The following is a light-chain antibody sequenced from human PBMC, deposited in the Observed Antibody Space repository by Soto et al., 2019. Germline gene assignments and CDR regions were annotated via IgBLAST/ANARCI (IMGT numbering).Light chain of an antibody. J-gene: IGKJ3*01. CDR3: EAVSVYPPT. CDR1: QGVSTS. V-gene: IGKV1-9*01. CDR2: GAF. Sequence: DIQVTQSPSFLAASVGDRVTITCRASQGVSTSLAWYQQKPGKAPKVLIFGAFTLDSEVPSRFSGSGSGTEFNLTITNLQPEDFAVYYCEAVSVYPPTFGPGTKVHLK.